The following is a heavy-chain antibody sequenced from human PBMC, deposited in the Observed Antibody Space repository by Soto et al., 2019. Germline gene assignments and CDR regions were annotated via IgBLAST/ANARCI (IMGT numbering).Heavy chain of an antibody. J-gene: IGHJ3*02. Sequence: LSLTCAVYGGSFSGYYWSWIRQPPGKGLEWIGEINHSGSTNYNPSLKSRVTISVDTSKNQFSLKLSSVTAADTAVYYCASGRKYEGEPRAFDIWGQGTMVTVSS. CDR1: GGSFSGYY. D-gene: IGHD3-16*01. CDR2: INHSGST. CDR3: ASGRKYEGEPRAFDI. V-gene: IGHV4-34*01.